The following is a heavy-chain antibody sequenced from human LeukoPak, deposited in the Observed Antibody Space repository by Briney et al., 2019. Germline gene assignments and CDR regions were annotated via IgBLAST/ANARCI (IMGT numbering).Heavy chain of an antibody. J-gene: IGHJ4*02. D-gene: IGHD6-6*01. V-gene: IGHV4-30-4*08. CDR2: IYYSGST. CDR3: ASGTGQLVLDY. CDR1: GGSISSSSYY. Sequence: SETLSLTCTVSGGSISSSSYYWSWIRQPPGKGLEWIGYIYYSGSTYYNPSLKSRVTISVDTSKNQFSLKLSSVTAADTAVYYCASGTGQLVLDYWGQGTLVTVSS.